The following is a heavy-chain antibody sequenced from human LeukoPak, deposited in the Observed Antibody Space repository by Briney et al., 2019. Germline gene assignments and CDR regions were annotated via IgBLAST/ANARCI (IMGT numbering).Heavy chain of an antibody. Sequence: PGRSLRLSCAASGFTFSSYWMSWVRQAPGKGLEWVANIKQDGSEKYYVDSVKGRFTISRDNAKNSLYLQMNSLRAEDTAVYYCAARTIWFGELFSTLNDYWGQGTLVTVSS. J-gene: IGHJ4*02. CDR1: GFTFSSYW. CDR3: AARTIWFGELFSTLNDY. D-gene: IGHD3-10*01. V-gene: IGHV3-7*01. CDR2: IKQDGSEK.